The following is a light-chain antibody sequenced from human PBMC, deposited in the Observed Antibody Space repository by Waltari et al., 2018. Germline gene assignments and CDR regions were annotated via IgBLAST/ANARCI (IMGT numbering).Light chain of an antibody. CDR1: STDLGTYKL. CDR3: CSFAGSSTS. CDR2: EVS. J-gene: IGLJ1*01. V-gene: IGLV2-23*02. Sequence: QSALPQPASVSGSPGQSITISCSNTSTDLGTYKLVSCYQQRPGKAPKLVIYEVSERPSGVSNRVSGSKSGDTASLTISGLQAEDEADYYCCSFAGSSTSFGTGTTVTVL.